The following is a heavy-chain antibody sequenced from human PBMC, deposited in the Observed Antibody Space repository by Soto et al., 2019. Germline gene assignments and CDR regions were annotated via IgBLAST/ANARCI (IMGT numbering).Heavy chain of an antibody. CDR1: GFTFSDYY. CDR2: ISSSSSYT. CDR3: ARDRFETYGDYADPYFDY. J-gene: IGHJ4*02. D-gene: IGHD4-17*01. V-gene: IGHV3-11*06. Sequence: QVQLVESGGGLVKPGGSLRLSCAASGFTFSDYYMSWIRQAPGKGLEWVSYISSSSSYTNYADSVKGRFTISRDNAKNSLYLQMNSLRAEDTAVYYCARDRFETYGDYADPYFDYWGQGTLVTVSS.